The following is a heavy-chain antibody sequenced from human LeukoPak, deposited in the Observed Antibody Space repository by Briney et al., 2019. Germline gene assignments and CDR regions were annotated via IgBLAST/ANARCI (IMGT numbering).Heavy chain of an antibody. CDR3: ARDNSIGGRGWWFDP. V-gene: IGHV1-46*01. CDR2: INPSGGST. D-gene: IGHD4-23*01. CDR1: GYTFTNYY. Sequence: ASVKVSCKASGYTFTNYYMHWVRQAPGQGLEWMGLINPSGGSTSYAEKFRGRVIMTRDMSTTTDYMELSSLRSEDTAVYYCARDNSIGGRGWWFDPWGQGTLVTVSS. J-gene: IGHJ5*02.